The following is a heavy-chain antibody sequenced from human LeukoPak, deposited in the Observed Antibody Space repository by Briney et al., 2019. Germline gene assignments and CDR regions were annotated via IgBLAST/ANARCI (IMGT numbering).Heavy chain of an antibody. CDR3: ARSPDILTGEKFDY. CDR2: VYHSGST. Sequence: PSETLSLTCTVSGYSISNDYYWGWLRQTPGKGLEWIGSVYHSGSTYYNPSLKSRVTISVHTSKNQFSLKLSSVTAADTAVYYCARSPDILTGEKFDYWGQGTLVTVSS. V-gene: IGHV4-38-2*02. D-gene: IGHD3-9*01. CDR1: GYSISNDYY. J-gene: IGHJ4*02.